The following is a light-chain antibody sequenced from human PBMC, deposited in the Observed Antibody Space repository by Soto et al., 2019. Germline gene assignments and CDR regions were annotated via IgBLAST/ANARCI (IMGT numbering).Light chain of an antibody. Sequence: DIQLTQSPSSLSASVGDRVTITCRANQTIHNYLNWYQQTPGRAPKLLIYAASNLRGGVPSSFSGGGSGTDSTLTISSLQPEDFATYSCQESFSPLYTFGQGATLDI. CDR2: AAS. J-gene: IGKJ2*01. CDR1: QTIHNY. CDR3: QESFSPLYT. V-gene: IGKV1-39*01.